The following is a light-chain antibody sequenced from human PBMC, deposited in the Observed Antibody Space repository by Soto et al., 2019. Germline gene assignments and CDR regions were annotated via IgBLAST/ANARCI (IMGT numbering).Light chain of an antibody. J-gene: IGLJ2*01. CDR1: SCSIASNY. V-gene: IGLV6-57*04. Sequence: NFMLTQPHSVSEAPGKTVTISCTRSSCSIASNYVQWYQQRLGSAPPTVIYEDNQRPSGVLDRFSGAINTSSNAASLTTSVLKTDDEADYCCQSYNSSNVVFGGGTKLTVL. CDR3: QSYNSSNVV. CDR2: EDN.